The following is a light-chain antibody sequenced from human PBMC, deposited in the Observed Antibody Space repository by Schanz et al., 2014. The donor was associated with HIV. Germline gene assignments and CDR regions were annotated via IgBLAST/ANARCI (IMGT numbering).Light chain of an antibody. Sequence: QSVLTQPPSASGTPGQSVTVSCSGSTSNIGSNTVDWFQQLPGTAPKLLIYGNSNRPSGVPDRFSGSKSGNTASLTVSGLQAEDEADYYCSSHAGSDKFGIFGGGTKLTVL. V-gene: IGLV1-44*01. CDR3: SSHAGSDKFGI. CDR1: TSNIGSNT. CDR2: GNS. J-gene: IGLJ2*01.